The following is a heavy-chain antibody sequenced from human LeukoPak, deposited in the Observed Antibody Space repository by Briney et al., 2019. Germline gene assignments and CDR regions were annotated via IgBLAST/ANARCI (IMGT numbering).Heavy chain of an antibody. CDR3: AKLTYYYDSSGSGRDY. Sequence: HPGGSLRLPCAASGFTFSSYAMSWVRQAPGKGLEWVSAISGSGGSNYYAGSVKGRFTISRDNSKNTLYLQMNSLRAEDTAVYYCAKLTYYYDSSGSGRDYWGQGTLVTVSS. V-gene: IGHV3-23*01. D-gene: IGHD3-22*01. J-gene: IGHJ4*02. CDR2: ISGSGGSN. CDR1: GFTFSSYA.